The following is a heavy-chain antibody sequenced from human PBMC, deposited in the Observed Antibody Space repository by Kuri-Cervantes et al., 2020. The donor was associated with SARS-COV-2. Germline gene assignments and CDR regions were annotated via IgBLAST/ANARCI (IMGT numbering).Heavy chain of an antibody. V-gene: IGHV3-30-3*01. CDR2: ISYDGSNK. Sequence: GGSLRLSCAASGFTFDDYAMHWVRQAPGKGLEWVAVISYDGSNKYYADSVKGRFTISRDNSKNTLYLQMNSLRAEDTAVYYCASEDNIMDYWGQGTLVTVSS. CDR1: GFTFDDYA. J-gene: IGHJ4*02. D-gene: IGHD3-16*01. CDR3: ASEDNIMDY.